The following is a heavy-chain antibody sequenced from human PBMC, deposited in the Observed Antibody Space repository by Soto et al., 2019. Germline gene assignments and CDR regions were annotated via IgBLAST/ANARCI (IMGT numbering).Heavy chain of an antibody. J-gene: IGHJ4*02. Sequence: PSETLSLTCAVSCDSISSGYYWAWIRQPPGKGLEWIGSIYHSGTTYYNPSLKSRVTISVDTSKNQFSLKLSSVTAADTAVYYCARAGIAVAGRPLYWGQGTLVTVSS. D-gene: IGHD6-19*01. CDR1: CDSISSGYY. CDR2: IYHSGTT. V-gene: IGHV4-38-2*01. CDR3: ARAGIAVAGRPLY.